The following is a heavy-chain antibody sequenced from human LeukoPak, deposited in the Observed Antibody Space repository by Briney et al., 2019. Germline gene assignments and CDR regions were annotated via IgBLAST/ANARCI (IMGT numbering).Heavy chain of an antibody. CDR1: GFTFSSYS. Sequence: PGGSLRLSCAASGFTFSSYSMNWVRQTPGEGLEWVSSISSSSSYIYYADSVKGRFTISRDNAKNSLYLQMNSLRAEDTAVYYCARVGFGEYYYYYMDVWGKGATVTISS. V-gene: IGHV3-21*04. D-gene: IGHD3-10*01. CDR3: ARVGFGEYYYYYMDV. J-gene: IGHJ6*03. CDR2: ISSSSSYI.